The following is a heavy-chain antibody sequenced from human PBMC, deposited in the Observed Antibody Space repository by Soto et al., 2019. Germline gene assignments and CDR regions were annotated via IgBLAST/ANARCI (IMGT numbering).Heavy chain of an antibody. V-gene: IGHV1-58*01. CDR2: IVVGSGNT. D-gene: IGHD3-22*01. J-gene: IGHJ4*02. CDR3: AADSSGYFGY. CDR1: GFTFTSSA. Sequence: SVKVACKXSGFTFTSSAVGWVRQARGQRLEWIGWIVVGSGNTNYAQKFQERVTITRDMSTSTAYMELSSLRSEDTAVYYCAADSSGYFGYWGQGTLVTLSS.